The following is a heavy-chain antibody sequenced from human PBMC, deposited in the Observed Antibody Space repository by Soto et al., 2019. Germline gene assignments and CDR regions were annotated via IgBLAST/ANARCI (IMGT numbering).Heavy chain of an antibody. CDR2: ISSSSSTI. CDR1: GFTFSSYS. CDR3: ASQSSEWLLFAS. J-gene: IGHJ4*02. Sequence: EVQLVESGGGLVQPGGSLRLSCAASGFTFSSYSMNWGRQAPGKGLEWVSYISSSSSTIYYADSVKGRFTISRDNAKNSLYLQMNSLRAEDTAVYYCASQSSEWLLFASWGQGTLVTVSS. D-gene: IGHD5-12*01. V-gene: IGHV3-48*01.